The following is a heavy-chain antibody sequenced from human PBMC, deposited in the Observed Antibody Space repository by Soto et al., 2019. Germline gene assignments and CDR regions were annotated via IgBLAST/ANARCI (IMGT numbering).Heavy chain of an antibody. D-gene: IGHD3-10*01. Sequence: GGSLRLSCAASGFTFDAYAMHWVRQPPGKGLEWVSGISWNGGSVGYADSVKGRFTISRDNARNTLYLHIDSLRAEDTALYYCAKGRAVIIRGLFDYWGQGTLVTVSS. CDR3: AKGRAVIIRGLFDY. CDR1: GFTFDAYA. CDR2: ISWNGGSV. V-gene: IGHV3-9*01. J-gene: IGHJ4*02.